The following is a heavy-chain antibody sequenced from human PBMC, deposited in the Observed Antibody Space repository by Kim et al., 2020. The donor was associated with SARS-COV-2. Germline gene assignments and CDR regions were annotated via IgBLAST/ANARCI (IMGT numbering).Heavy chain of an antibody. Sequence: SETLSLTCTVSGGSISSNDYYWSWIRQPPGKGLEWIGYIYYRGRTYYNPSLKSRLTMSIDTSKNQFSLNLSSVTAADTAVYYCAIDPAGYSAYDSWGQGILVTVSS. D-gene: IGHD5-12*01. CDR3: AIDPAGYSAYDS. V-gene: IGHV4-30-4*01. J-gene: IGHJ5*02. CDR1: GGSISSNDYY. CDR2: IYYRGRT.